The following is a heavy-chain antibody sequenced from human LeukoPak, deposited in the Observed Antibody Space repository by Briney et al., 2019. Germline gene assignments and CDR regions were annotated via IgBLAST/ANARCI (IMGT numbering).Heavy chain of an antibody. CDR3: ARAWGSYSGYDQNWFDP. D-gene: IGHD5-12*01. Sequence: SETLSLTCTVSGGAIGSFWWSWIRQPAGKGLEWIGQFYSNGSTKYSPSLKSRVTMSVDTSKNQFSLKVNSVTAADTAIYYCARAWGSYSGYDQNWFDPWGQGTLVTVSS. V-gene: IGHV4-4*07. CDR2: FYSNGST. CDR1: GGAIGSFW. J-gene: IGHJ5*02.